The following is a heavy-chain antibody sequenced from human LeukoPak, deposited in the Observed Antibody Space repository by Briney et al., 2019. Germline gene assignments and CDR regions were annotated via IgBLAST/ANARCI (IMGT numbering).Heavy chain of an antibody. Sequence: GGSLRLSCAASGFTFSSYGMHWVRQAPGKGLEWVAVISYDGSNKYYADSVKGRFTISRDNSKNTLYLQMNSLRAEDTAVYYCAKESIAAAGAVDYWGQGNLVTVCS. D-gene: IGHD6-13*01. CDR3: AKESIAAAGAVDY. CDR1: GFTFSSYG. CDR2: ISYDGSNK. V-gene: IGHV3-30*18. J-gene: IGHJ4*02.